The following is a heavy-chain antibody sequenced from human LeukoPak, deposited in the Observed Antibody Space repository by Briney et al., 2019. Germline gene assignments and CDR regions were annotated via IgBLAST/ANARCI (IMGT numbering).Heavy chain of an antibody. Sequence: GGSLRLSCAVSGFTFSSYAMHWVRQAPGRGLEWVAVISYDGSNKYYADSVKGRFTISRDNSKNTLYLQMNSLRAEDTAVYYCAREGYDSSGYSLFYYYYYMDVWGKGTTVTVSS. J-gene: IGHJ6*03. CDR3: AREGYDSSGYSLFYYYYYMDV. CDR1: GFTFSSYA. CDR2: ISYDGSNK. D-gene: IGHD3-22*01. V-gene: IGHV3-30*04.